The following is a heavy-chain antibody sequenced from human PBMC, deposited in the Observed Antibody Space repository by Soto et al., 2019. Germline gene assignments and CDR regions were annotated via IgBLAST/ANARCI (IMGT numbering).Heavy chain of an antibody. V-gene: IGHV1-3*01. CDR1: GYTFTSYA. J-gene: IGHJ4*02. CDR2: INAGNGNT. CDR3: ARGWQHMTTVVRILDD. Sequence: ASVKVSCKASGYTFTSYAMHWVRQAPGQRLEWMGWINAGNGNTKYSQKFQGRVTITRDTSASTAYMELSSLRSEDTAVYYCARGWQHMTTVVRILDDWGQGTMVTVYS. D-gene: IGHD4-17*01.